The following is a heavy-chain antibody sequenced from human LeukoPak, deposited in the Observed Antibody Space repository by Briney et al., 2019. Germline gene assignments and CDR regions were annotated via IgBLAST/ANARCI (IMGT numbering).Heavy chain of an antibody. D-gene: IGHD1-7*01. J-gene: IGHJ3*02. Sequence: PSETLSLTCTVSGGSISSGGYYWSWIRQPPGKGLEWIGYIYYSGSTYYNPSLKSRVTISVDTSKNQFSLKLSSVTAADTAVYYCAIRITGTSSSFDAFDIWGQGTMVTVSS. CDR1: GGSISSGGYY. V-gene: IGHV4-31*03. CDR2: IYYSGST. CDR3: AIRITGTSSSFDAFDI.